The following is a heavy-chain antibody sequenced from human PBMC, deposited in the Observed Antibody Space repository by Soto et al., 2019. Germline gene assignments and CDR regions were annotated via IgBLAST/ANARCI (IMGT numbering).Heavy chain of an antibody. CDR2: ISYDGSNK. J-gene: IGHJ4*02. CDR1: GFTFSSYG. D-gene: IGHD3-22*01. Sequence: QVQLVESGGGVVQPGRSLRLSCAASGFTFSSYGMHWVRQAPGKGLEWVAVISYDGSNKYYADSVKGRFTISRDNSKNTLYLQMNSLRAEDTAVYYCARDQVYYYDSSGYYDYWGQGTLVTVSS. CDR3: ARDQVYYYDSSGYYDY. V-gene: IGHV3-30*03.